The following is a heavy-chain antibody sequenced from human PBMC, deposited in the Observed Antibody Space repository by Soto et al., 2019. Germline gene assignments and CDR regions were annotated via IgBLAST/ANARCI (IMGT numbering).Heavy chain of an antibody. CDR3: ASRVRIDAFDI. J-gene: IGHJ3*02. Sequence: SETLSLTCNDSSAPISRYSLTLIRQPPGKGLEWIGYISYSGSTNYNPSLKSRVTISADTSKNQFSLKLSSVTAADTAVYYCASRVRIDAFDIWGQGTMVS. D-gene: IGHD1-1*01. V-gene: IGHV4-59*08. CDR2: ISYSGST. CDR1: SAPISRYS.